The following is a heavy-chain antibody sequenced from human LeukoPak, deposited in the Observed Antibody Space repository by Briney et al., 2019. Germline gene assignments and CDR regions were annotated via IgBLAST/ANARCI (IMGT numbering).Heavy chain of an antibody. CDR3: ARTGAFDI. Sequence: KPSETLSLNCTVSGGSISSGDYYWSWIRQPPGKGLEWVGYIYYSGSTNYNPSLKSRVTISVDTSKNQFSLKLSSVTAADTAVYYCARTGAFDIWGQGTMVTVSS. CDR1: GGSISSGDYY. J-gene: IGHJ3*02. CDR2: IYYSGST. V-gene: IGHV4-61*08.